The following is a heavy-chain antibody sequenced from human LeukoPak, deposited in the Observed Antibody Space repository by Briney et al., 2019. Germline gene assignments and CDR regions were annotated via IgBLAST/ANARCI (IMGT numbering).Heavy chain of an antibody. J-gene: IGHJ5*02. D-gene: IGHD1-26*01. V-gene: IGHV3-48*03. CDR3: ARKLGSSNWFDP. Sequence: GGSLRLSCAASGFTFSSYEMKWVREAPGEGLEWVSYISTTGTTIHYADSVKGRFTISRDNAKKSLYLQMNSLRAEDTAVYYCARKLGSSNWFDPWGQGTLVTVSS. CDR2: ISTTGTTI. CDR1: GFTFSSYE.